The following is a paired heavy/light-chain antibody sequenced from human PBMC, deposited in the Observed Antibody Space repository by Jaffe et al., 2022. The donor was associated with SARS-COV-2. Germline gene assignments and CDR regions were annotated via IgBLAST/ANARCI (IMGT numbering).Light chain of an antibody. V-gene: IGKV1-5*03. Sequence: DIQMTQSPSTLSASVGDRVTITCRASQSIGSWLAWYQQKPGKAPEVLIYKASSLESGVPSRFSGSGSGTEFTLTISSLQPDDFATYYCQQYNSYSWTFGQGTKVEIK. CDR2: KAS. CDR1: QSIGSW. J-gene: IGKJ1*01. CDR3: QQYNSYSWT.
Heavy chain of an antibody. V-gene: IGHV3-7*01. D-gene: IGHD3-9*01. CDR3: ARDMAYYDILTGPRPSKDYYYYYMDV. CDR2: IRRDGSEK. CDR1: GFTLSSYS. J-gene: IGHJ6*03. Sequence: EVQLVESGGGLVQSGGSLRLSCVVSGFTLSSYSMNWVRQAPGKGLELVANIRRDGSEKYNVDSVKGRFTISRDIAKNSLYLQMTSLRADDTAVYYCARDMAYYDILTGPRPSKDYYYYYMDVWGKGTTVTVSS.